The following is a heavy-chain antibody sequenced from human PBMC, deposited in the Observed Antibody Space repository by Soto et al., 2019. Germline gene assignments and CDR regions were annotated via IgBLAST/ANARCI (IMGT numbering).Heavy chain of an antibody. D-gene: IGHD3-10*01. V-gene: IGHV3-23*01. CDR3: AKESLGRHFDFDY. CDR2: VSGSGGST. CDR1: GLTFSGYA. Sequence: GGSLRLSCTASGLTFSGYAMTWVRQAPGKGLEWVSTVSGSGGSTYYADSVKGRFTLSRDNSRNTLYLGTNSLRAEDTALYHCAKESLGRHFDFDYWGQGTLVTVSS. J-gene: IGHJ4*02.